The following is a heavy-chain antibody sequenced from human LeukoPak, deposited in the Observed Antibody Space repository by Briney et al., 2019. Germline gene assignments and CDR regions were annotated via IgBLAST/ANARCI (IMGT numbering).Heavy chain of an antibody. Sequence: GGSLILSCAASGFTFSSYAMSWVRQAPGKGLEWVSAISGSGGRTYYADSVKGRFTISRDNSKNTLYLQMNSLRAEDTAVYYCAKGPRTVELRWFDPWGQGTLVTVSS. CDR3: AKGPRTVELRWFDP. CDR1: GFTFSSYA. J-gene: IGHJ5*02. CDR2: ISGSGGRT. D-gene: IGHD1-7*01. V-gene: IGHV3-23*01.